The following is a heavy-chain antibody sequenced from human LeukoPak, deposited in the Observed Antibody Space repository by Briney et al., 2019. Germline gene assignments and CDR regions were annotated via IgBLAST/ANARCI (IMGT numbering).Heavy chain of an antibody. CDR2: IIPIFGTA. CDR3: ASGRSLLWFGELPHYYGMDV. Sequence: ASVTVSFTASGGTFSSYAISWVRQAPGQGLEWMGGIIPIFGTANYAQKFQGRVTITADESTSTAYMELSSLRSEDTAVYYCASGRSLLWFGELPHYYGMDVWGQGTTVTVSS. D-gene: IGHD3-10*01. V-gene: IGHV1-69*13. J-gene: IGHJ6*02. CDR1: GGTFSSYA.